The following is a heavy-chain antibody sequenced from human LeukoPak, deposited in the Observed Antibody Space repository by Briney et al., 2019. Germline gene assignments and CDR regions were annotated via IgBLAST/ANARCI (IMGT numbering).Heavy chain of an antibody. CDR2: IYYSGST. CDR1: GGSISSYY. Sequence: SETLSLTCTVSGGSISSYYWSWIRQPPGKGLEWIGYIYYSGSTNYNPSLKSRVTISVDMSKNQFSLKLSSVTAADTAVYYCARDRYYYYGMDVWGQGTTVTVSS. CDR3: ARDRYYYYGMDV. J-gene: IGHJ6*02. V-gene: IGHV4-59*01.